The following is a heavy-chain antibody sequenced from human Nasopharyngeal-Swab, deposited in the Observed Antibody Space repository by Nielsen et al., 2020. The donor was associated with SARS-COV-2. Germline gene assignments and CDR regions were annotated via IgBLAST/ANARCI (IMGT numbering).Heavy chain of an antibody. CDR2: IYYSGST. J-gene: IGHJ6*02. D-gene: IGHD5-18*01. CDR3: ASHRRGYSEDYGMDV. Sequence: WIRQPPGKGLEWIGSIYYSGSTYYNPSLKSRVTISVDTSKNTFSLKLSSATAADTAVYYCASHRRGYSEDYGMDVWGQGTTVTVSS. V-gene: IGHV4-39*01.